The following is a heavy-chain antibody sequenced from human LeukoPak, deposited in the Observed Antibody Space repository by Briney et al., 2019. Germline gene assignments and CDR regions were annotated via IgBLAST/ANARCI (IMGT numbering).Heavy chain of an antibody. Sequence: SETLSLTCTVSGGSISSYYWTWIRQPAGKGLEWIGRIYTSGNTSYNPSFKSRVTMSVDTSKNQFSLNLSFVTAADTAVYYCARVDLRAAFFDYWGQGTLVTVSS. V-gene: IGHV4-4*07. J-gene: IGHJ4*02. CDR1: GGSISSYY. D-gene: IGHD2-15*01. CDR3: ARVDLRAAFFDY. CDR2: IYTSGNT.